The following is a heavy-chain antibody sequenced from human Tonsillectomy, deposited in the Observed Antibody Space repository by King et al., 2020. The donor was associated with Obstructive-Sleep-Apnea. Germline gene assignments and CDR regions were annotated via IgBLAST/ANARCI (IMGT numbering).Heavy chain of an antibody. CDR1: GYTFTSYG. CDR2: VSAYKVNT. J-gene: IGHJ4*02. V-gene: IGHV1-18*01. D-gene: IGHD3-10*01. Sequence: VQLVESGAEVKKPGASVKVSCKASGYTFTSYGISWVRQAPGQGLEWMGWVSAYKVNTNYARKLQGRVTMTTDTSTSTAYIELRSLRSDDTAVYYCARVVVRGPRLPLDYWGQGTLVTVSS. CDR3: ARVVVRGPRLPLDY.